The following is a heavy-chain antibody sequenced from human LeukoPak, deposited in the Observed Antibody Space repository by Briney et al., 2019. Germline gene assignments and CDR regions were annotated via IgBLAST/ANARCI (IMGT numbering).Heavy chain of an antibody. D-gene: IGHD1-26*01. Sequence: PGGSLRLSCAASGLRFSGYGMNWVRQAPGKGLEWTSFISSTGDTSYADSVKGRFTISRDNAQNSLFLQMNSLRDEDTAVYYCASGPLGWSDYWGQGALVTVSS. CDR2: ISSTGDT. V-gene: IGHV3-48*02. J-gene: IGHJ4*02. CDR3: ASGPLGWSDY. CDR1: GLRFSGYG.